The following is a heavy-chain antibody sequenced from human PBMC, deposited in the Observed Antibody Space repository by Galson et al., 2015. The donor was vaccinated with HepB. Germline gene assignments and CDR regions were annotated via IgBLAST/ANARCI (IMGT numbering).Heavy chain of an antibody. V-gene: IGHV3-11*06. CDR1: GFTFSDYC. D-gene: IGHD6-13*01. J-gene: IGHJ4*02. CDR3: ARSGSSWNHHFDY. Sequence: SLRLSCAASGFTFSDYCMSWIRQAPGKGLEWVSYISSSSSYTNYADSVKGRFTISRDNAKNSLYLQMNSLRAEDTAVYYCARSGSSWNHHFDYWGQGTLVTVSS. CDR2: ISSSSSYT.